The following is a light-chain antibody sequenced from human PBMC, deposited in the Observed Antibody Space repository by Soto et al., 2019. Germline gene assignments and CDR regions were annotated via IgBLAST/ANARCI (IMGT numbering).Light chain of an antibody. J-gene: IGKJ2*01. CDR2: GAS. CDR1: QSVMSRY. Sequence: EIVLTQSPGTLSLSPGEGATLSCMASQSVMSRYIAWYQQRPGQAPRLLIYGASNRATGSPDRISGSGSGTEFTLTIISLQPEDYATYFCQQSYSMPYVFGPGTKVDIK. CDR3: QQSYSMPYV. V-gene: IGKV3-20*01.